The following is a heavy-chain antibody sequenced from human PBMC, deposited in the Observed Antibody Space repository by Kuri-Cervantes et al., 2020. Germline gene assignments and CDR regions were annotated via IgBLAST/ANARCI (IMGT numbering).Heavy chain of an antibody. CDR2: ISWNSGSI. V-gene: IGHV3-9*01. D-gene: IGHD3/OR15-3a*01. Sequence: SLKISCAASGFTFDDYALHWIRQAPGKGLEWVSGISWNSGSILYADSVKGRFTISRDNAKKSLYLQMDSLRAEDTALYYCARDRFGLVMVDYYMDVWGKGTTVTVS. CDR3: ARDRFGLVMVDYYMDV. CDR1: GFTFDDYA. J-gene: IGHJ6*03.